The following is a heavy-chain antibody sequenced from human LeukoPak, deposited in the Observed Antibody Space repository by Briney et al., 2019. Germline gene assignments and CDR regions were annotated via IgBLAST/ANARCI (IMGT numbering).Heavy chain of an antibody. CDR1: GFTFSSYA. CDR2: LSDTGRST. D-gene: IGHD3-10*01. V-gene: IGHV3-23*01. Sequence: GGSLRLSCAASGFTFSSYAMTWVRQAPGKGLEWVSGLSDTGRSTWYADSVKGRFTISRDNSKNTLYLQTSSLRVEDTAVYYCAKDVNYYGSGSYYVYWGQGTLVTVSS. CDR3: AKDVNYYGSGSYYVY. J-gene: IGHJ4*02.